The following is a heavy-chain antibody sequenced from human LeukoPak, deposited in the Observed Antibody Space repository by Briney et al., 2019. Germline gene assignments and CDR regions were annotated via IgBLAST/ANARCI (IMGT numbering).Heavy chain of an antibody. D-gene: IGHD2-2*01. V-gene: IGHV4-34*01. CDR2: INHSGST. Sequence: SETLSLTCAVYGGSFSGYYWSWIRQPPGKGLEWIGEINHSGSTNYNPSLKSRVTISVDTSKNQFSLKLSSVTAADTAVYYYARGPGAIVVVPAAQEYFQHWGQGTLVTVSS. CDR1: GGSFSGYY. J-gene: IGHJ1*01. CDR3: ARGPGAIVVVPAAQEYFQH.